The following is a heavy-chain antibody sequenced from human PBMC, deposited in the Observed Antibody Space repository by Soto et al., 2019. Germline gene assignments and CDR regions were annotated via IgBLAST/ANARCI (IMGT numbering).Heavy chain of an antibody. Sequence: QVQLMQSGVEVREPWASVTVSCKTSGYSFSSYTIHWVRQAPGQRLEWMGWIDAASGVTRFSEAFQGRLTFSRDTSASTAYMALSSLRSEDTAVYYCARDLSYDTTTHFDYWGQGTLVAVSS. CDR1: GYSFSSYT. J-gene: IGHJ4*02. D-gene: IGHD3-9*01. CDR3: ARDLSYDTTTHFDY. CDR2: IDAASGVT. V-gene: IGHV1-3*01.